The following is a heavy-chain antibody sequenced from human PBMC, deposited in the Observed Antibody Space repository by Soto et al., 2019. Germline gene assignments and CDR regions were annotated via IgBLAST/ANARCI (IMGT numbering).Heavy chain of an antibody. J-gene: IGHJ6*02. CDR2: ISWNSGSI. Sequence: EVQLVESGGGLVQPGRSLRLSCAASRFTFDDYAMHWVRQAPGKGLEWVSGISWNSGSIAYADSVKGRFTISRDNAKNSLYLQMNRLRAEDTALYYCAKDMGGSYDYYYYGMDVWGQGTTVTVSS. CDR3: AKDMGGSYDYYYYGMDV. D-gene: IGHD1-26*01. CDR1: RFTFDDYA. V-gene: IGHV3-9*01.